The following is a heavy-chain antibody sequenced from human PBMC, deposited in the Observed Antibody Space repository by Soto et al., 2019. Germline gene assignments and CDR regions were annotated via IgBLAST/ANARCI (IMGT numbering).Heavy chain of an antibody. CDR2: IYTGGST. CDR3: ARVFDAFDI. CDR1: GFIVSTNY. J-gene: IGHJ3*02. V-gene: IGHV3-53*01. Sequence: GSLRLSCAASGFIVSTNYMTWVRQAPGKGLECVSVIYTGGSTYYADSVKGRLTISRDNSKNTLYLQMNSLRAEDTAVYYCARVFDAFDIWGQGTMVTVSS.